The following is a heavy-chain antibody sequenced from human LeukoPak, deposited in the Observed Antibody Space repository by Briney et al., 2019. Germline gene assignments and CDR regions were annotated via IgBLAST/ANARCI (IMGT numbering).Heavy chain of an antibody. Sequence: GGSLRLSCAASGFTFSSHAMSWARQAPGKGLEWVSGITGSGGSTYYADSVKGRFTISRDNSKKTVSLQMNGLRVDDTAVYFCAKVFYTSSFDFSGQGILVTVSP. CDR3: AKVFYTSSFDF. D-gene: IGHD2/OR15-2a*01. CDR1: GFTFSSHA. CDR2: ITGSGGST. J-gene: IGHJ4*02. V-gene: IGHV3-23*01.